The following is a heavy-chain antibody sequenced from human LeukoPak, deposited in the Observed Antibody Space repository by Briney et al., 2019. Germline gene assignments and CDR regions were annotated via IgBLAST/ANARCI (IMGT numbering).Heavy chain of an antibody. CDR2: IYYSGST. D-gene: IGHD1-26*01. Sequence: PSETLSLTCTVSGGSVSSGSYHWSWIRRPPGEGLEWIGYIYYSGSTNYNPSLKSRVTISVDTSKNQISLKLSSVTAADTAIYYCTRESGVGTTEYWGQGTLVTVSS. CDR1: GGSVSSGSYH. J-gene: IGHJ4*02. CDR3: TRESGVGTTEY. V-gene: IGHV4-61*01.